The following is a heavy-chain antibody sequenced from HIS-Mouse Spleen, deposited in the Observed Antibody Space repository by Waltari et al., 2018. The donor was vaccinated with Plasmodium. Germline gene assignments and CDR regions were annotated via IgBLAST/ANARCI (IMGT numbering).Heavy chain of an antibody. Sequence: EVQLVESGGGLVQPGRSLRLSCAASGFTFDAYAMHWVRQAPGKGLEWVSGISWNSGSIGYAESVKGRFTISRDNAKNSLYLQMNSLRAEDTALYYWAKDFCSGGSCLGLFDYWGQGTLVTVSS. V-gene: IGHV3-9*01. CDR2: ISWNSGSI. CDR1: GFTFDAYA. CDR3: AKDFCSGGSCLGLFDY. D-gene: IGHD2-15*01. J-gene: IGHJ4*02.